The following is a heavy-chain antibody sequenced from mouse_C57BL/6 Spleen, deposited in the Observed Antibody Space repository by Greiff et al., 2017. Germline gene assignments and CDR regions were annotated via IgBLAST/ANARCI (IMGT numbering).Heavy chain of an antibody. V-gene: IGHV1-81*01. J-gene: IGHJ3*01. Sequence: VKLQQSGAELARPGASVKLSCKASGYTFTSYGISWVKQRTGQGLEWIGEIYPRSGNTYYNEKFKGKATLTADKSSSTAYMELRSLTSEASAVYFCAKYDYDGFAYWGQGTLVTVSA. CDR2: IYPRSGNT. CDR3: AKYDYDGFAY. D-gene: IGHD2-4*01. CDR1: GYTFTSYG.